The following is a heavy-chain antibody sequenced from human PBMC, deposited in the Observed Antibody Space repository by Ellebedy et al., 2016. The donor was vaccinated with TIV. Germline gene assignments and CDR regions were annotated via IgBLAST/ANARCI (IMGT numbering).Heavy chain of an antibody. CDR1: GFSFTDYY. V-gene: IGHV1-2*04. J-gene: IGHJ3*02. CDR2: ITPNSGRT. Sequence: AASVNVSCKASGFSFTDYYIHWVRQAPGQGLEWMGWITPNSGRTKYAQKFQDWVTITRDTSISTAYMELTRLRTDDTAVYYCARKTANRCDFDIWGQGTMVAVSS. D-gene: IGHD1-1*01. CDR3: ARKTANRCDFDI.